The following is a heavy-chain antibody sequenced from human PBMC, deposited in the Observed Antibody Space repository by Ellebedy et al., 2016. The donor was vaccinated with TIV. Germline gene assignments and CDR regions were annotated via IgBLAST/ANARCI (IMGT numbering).Heavy chain of an antibody. Sequence: AASVKVSCKASGYTFTSYGISWVRQAPGQGLEWMGWISAYNGNTNYAQKLQGRVTMTTDTSTSTAYMELRSLRSDDTAVYYCARTWEDSGSGSYSPFDYWGQGTLVTVSS. V-gene: IGHV1-18*01. CDR1: GYTFTSYG. J-gene: IGHJ4*02. CDR2: ISAYNGNT. CDR3: ARTWEDSGSGSYSPFDY. D-gene: IGHD3-10*01.